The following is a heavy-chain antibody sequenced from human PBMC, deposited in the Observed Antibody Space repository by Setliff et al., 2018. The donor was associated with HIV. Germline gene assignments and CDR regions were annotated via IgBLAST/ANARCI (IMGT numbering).Heavy chain of an antibody. V-gene: IGHV4-39*07. Sequence: PSETLSLTCTVSGASITTDTYYWAWIRQPPGKGLEWIGSIYHRGSTHHNPSLKSRVTISVDTSKNQFSLKLSSVTAADTAVYYCARVIMAVAGTPYHFWFDPWGQGTLVTVS. D-gene: IGHD6-19*01. CDR3: ARVIMAVAGTPYHFWFDP. CDR1: GASITTDTYY. CDR2: IYHRGST. J-gene: IGHJ5*02.